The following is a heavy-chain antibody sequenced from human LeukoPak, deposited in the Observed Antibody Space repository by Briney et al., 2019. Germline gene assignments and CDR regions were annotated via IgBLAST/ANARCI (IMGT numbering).Heavy chain of an antibody. D-gene: IGHD3-3*01. Sequence: GASVKVSCKASGGTFSSYAISWVRQAPGQGLEWMGGIIPIFGTANYAQKFQGRVTITTDESTSTAYMELSSLRSEDTAVYYCARSSSENDFWSGSYYMDVWGKGTTVTVSS. CDR2: IIPIFGTA. V-gene: IGHV1-69*05. CDR1: GGTFSSYA. J-gene: IGHJ6*03. CDR3: ARSSSENDFWSGSYYMDV.